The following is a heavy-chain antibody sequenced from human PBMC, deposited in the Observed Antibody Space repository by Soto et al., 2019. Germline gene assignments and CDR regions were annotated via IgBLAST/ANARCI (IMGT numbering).Heavy chain of an antibody. D-gene: IGHD1-26*01. J-gene: IGHJ6*02. V-gene: IGHV3-30*18. CDR3: AKYGNSGYGMDV. Sequence: QVQLVESGGGVVQPGRSLRLSCAASGFTFSSYGMHWVRQAPGKGLEWVAVISYDGSNKYYADSVKGRFTISRDNSENTLYLQMNSLRAEDTAVYYCAKYGNSGYGMDVWGQGTTVTVSS. CDR2: ISYDGSNK. CDR1: GFTFSSYG.